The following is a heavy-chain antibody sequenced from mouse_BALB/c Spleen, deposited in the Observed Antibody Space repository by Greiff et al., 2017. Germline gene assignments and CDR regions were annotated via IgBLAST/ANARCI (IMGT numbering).Heavy chain of an antibody. D-gene: IGHD2-4*01. Sequence: LVKTGASVKISCKASGYSFTGYYMHWVKQSHGKSLEWIGYISCYNGATSYNQKFKGKATFTVDTSSSTAYMQFNSLTSEDSAVYYCARGVMITDALYYAMDYWGQGTSVTVSS. J-gene: IGHJ4*01. CDR2: ISCYNGAT. V-gene: IGHV1S34*01. CDR3: ARGVMITDALYYAMDY. CDR1: GYSFTGYY.